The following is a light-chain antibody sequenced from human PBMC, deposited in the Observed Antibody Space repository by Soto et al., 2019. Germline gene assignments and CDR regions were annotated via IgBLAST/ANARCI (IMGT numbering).Light chain of an antibody. V-gene: IGKV3-20*01. Sequence: EIVLTQSPGTLSVSPRERATLSCRASQSVNDNYLAWYQHQPGQAPRLLIYGASSRAPVIPDRFSGSGSGTDFTLTISRLEPEDFAIYYCQQYADSPRTFGQGTQVEVK. J-gene: IGKJ1*01. CDR1: QSVNDNY. CDR2: GAS. CDR3: QQYADSPRT.